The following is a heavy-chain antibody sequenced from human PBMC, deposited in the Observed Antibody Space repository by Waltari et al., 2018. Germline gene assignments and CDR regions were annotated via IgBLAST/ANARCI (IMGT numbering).Heavy chain of an antibody. CDR3: AKDAFGNTYLDY. D-gene: IGHD3-10*01. J-gene: IGHJ4*02. CDR1: GFTFSNFG. CDR2: VWFDGSQQ. V-gene: IGHV3-30*02. Sequence: QVQLVESGGGVVQPGRSLSSSGAGSGFTFSNFGMHWVRQAPGKGLEGVALVWFDGSQQYYADSVRGRFTISRDNSKRVLYLDMGSLRADDTAIYYCAKDAFGNTYLDYWGQGTLVTVSS.